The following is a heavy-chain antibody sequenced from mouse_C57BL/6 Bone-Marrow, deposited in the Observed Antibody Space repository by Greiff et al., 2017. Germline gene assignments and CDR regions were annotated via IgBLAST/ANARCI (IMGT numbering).Heavy chain of an antibody. CDR2: IHPNSGST. D-gene: IGHD2-3*01. V-gene: IGHV1-64*01. J-gene: IGHJ3*01. CDR1: GYTFTSYW. CDR3: ARGLLGRAY. Sequence: QVQLQQPGAELVKPGASVKLSCKASGYTFTSYWMHWVKQRPGQGLEWIGMIHPNSGSTNSNEKFKSKATLTVDKSSSTAYMQLSSLTSEDSAVYYCARGLLGRAYWGQGTLVTVSA.